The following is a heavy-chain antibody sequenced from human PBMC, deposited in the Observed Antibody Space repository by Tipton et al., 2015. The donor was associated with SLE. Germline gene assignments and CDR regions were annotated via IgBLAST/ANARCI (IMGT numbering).Heavy chain of an antibody. CDR2: VYYNGGV. J-gene: IGHJ3*02. Sequence: TLSLTCTVSGYSISSDYYWGWIRQLPGRGLEWIGNVYYNGGVYYNPSLMRRITISVDTSKNQYSLKLGSVTAADTAVYFCARRDGLNGFDIWGQGTMVTVSS. CDR3: ARRDGLNGFDI. D-gene: IGHD2-21*01. V-gene: IGHV4-38-2*02. CDR1: GYSISSDYY.